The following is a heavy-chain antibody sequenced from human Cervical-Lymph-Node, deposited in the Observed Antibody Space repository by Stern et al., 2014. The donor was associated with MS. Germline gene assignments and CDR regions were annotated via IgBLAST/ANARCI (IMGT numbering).Heavy chain of an antibody. CDR3: ARSQGIAVAGYYYYGMDV. V-gene: IGHV5-51*01. D-gene: IGHD6-19*01. J-gene: IGHJ6*02. CDR2: IYPGASDT. Sequence: EVQLVQSGAEVKKPGESLKISCKGSGYSFTSYWIGWVRQMPGKGLEWMGIIYPGASDTSYSPSFQGQVTISADKSISTAYLQWSSLKASDTAMYYCARSQGIAVAGYYYYGMDVWGQGTTVTVSS. CDR1: GYSFTSYW.